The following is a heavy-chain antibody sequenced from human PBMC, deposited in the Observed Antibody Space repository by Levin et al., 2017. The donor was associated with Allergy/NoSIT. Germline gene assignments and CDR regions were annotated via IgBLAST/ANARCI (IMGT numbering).Heavy chain of an antibody. CDR2: IWYDGSNK. CDR1: GFTFSSYG. D-gene: IGHD3-10*01. CDR3: ARELSMGRDFDY. J-gene: IGHJ4*02. V-gene: IGHV3-33*01. Sequence: GGSLRLSCAASGFTFSSYGMHWVRQAPGKGLEWVAVIWYDGSNKYYADSVKGRFTISRDNSKNTLYLQMNSLGAEDTAVYYCARELSMGRDFDYWGQGTLVTVSS.